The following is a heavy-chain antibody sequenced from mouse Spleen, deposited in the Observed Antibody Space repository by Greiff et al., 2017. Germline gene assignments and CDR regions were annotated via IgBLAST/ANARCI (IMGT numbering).Heavy chain of an antibody. CDR3: ARSITTVVAPYFDY. CDR1: GYTFTSYW. CDR2: IDPSDSYT. J-gene: IGHJ2*01. Sequence: VQLQQPGAELVMPGASVKLSCKASGYTFTSYWMHWVKQRPGQGLEWIGEIDPSDSYTNYNQKFKGKATLTVDKSSSTAYMQLSSLTSEDSAVYYCARSITTVVAPYFDYWGQGTTLTVSS. V-gene: IGHV1-69*01. D-gene: IGHD1-1*01.